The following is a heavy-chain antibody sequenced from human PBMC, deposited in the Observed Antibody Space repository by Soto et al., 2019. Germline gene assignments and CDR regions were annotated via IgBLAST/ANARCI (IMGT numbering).Heavy chain of an antibody. CDR3: AKDRSRYSSGWHNWFDP. CDR2: TSGSGDNT. D-gene: IGHD6-19*01. J-gene: IGHJ5*02. V-gene: IGHV3-23*01. CDR1: GFTFSNYG. Sequence: EVQLLESGGGLVQPGGSLRLSCAASGFTFSNYGMSWVRQAPGKGLDWVSSTSGSGDNTFYADSVKGRFTISRDNSKNKLYLQMNSLSPEDTAVYYCAKDRSRYSSGWHNWFDPWGQGTLVTVSS.